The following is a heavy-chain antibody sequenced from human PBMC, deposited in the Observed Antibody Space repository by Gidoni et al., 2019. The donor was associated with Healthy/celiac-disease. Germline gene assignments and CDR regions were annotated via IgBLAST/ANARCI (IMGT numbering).Heavy chain of an antibody. V-gene: IGHV3-74*01. CDR3: AREEYQLPAQDGMDV. J-gene: IGHJ6*02. CDR2: INSDGSST. CDR1: GFPFCRYW. D-gene: IGHD2-2*01. Sequence: ELQLVESGGGFVQPGRSLRLSCPPSGFPFCRYWMHWVRKAPGQGLVWVSRINSDGSSTSYAESVKGRLTISRDNAKNTLYLQMNSLRAEDTAVYYCAREEYQLPAQDGMDVWGQGTTVTVSS.